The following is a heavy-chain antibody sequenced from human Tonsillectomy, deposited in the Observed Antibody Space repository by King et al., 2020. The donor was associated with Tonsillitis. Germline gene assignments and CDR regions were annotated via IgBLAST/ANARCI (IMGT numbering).Heavy chain of an antibody. D-gene: IGHD1-7*01. CDR2: IRSKAYGGTT. CDR1: GFTFGDYA. J-gene: IGHJ4*02. CDR3: TRAYNWYYGSPVGY. Sequence: VQLVESGGGLVQPGRSLRLSCTASGFTFGDYAMRWFRQAPGKGLEWVGFIRSKAYGGTTEYAASVKGRFTISRDDSKSIAYLQMNSLKTEDTAVYYCTRAYNWYYGSPVGYWGQGTLVTVSS. V-gene: IGHV3-49*03.